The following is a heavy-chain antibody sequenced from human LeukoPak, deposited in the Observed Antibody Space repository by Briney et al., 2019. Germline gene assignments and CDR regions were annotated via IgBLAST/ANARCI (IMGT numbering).Heavy chain of an antibody. J-gene: IGHJ5*02. CDR3: ASRRAVAVMIDL. CDR1: GGSFSVLY. V-gene: IGHV4-34*01. CDR2: INHSGST. D-gene: IGHD6-19*01. Sequence: SETLSLTRSLYGGSFSVLYWSSTRQPPGKGLEWIGEINHSGSTNYNPSLKSRVTISVDTSKNQFSLKLSSVTAADTAVYYCASRRAVAVMIDLGGQGTLVTVSS.